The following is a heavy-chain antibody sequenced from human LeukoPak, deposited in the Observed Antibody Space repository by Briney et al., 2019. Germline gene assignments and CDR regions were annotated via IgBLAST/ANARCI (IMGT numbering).Heavy chain of an antibody. CDR2: ISAYNGNT. D-gene: IGHD2-15*01. CDR1: GGTFSSYA. V-gene: IGHV1-18*01. J-gene: IGHJ4*02. CDR3: ARDRYCSGGSCYHGDYDY. Sequence: ASVKVSCKASGGTFSSYATSWVRQAPGQGLEWMGWISAYNGNTNYAQKLQGRVTMTTDTSTSTAYMELRSLRSDDTAVYYCARDRYCSGGSCYHGDYDYWGQGTLVTVSS.